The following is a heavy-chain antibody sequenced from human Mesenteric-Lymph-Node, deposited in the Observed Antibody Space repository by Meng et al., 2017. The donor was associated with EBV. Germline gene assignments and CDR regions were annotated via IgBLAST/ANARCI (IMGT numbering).Heavy chain of an antibody. CDR3: ASEGDWTTFVY. V-gene: IGHV1-18*01. D-gene: IGHD3/OR15-3a*01. J-gene: IGHJ4*02. CDR1: GYTYASYG. CDR2: ISAYNGNT. Sequence: QVKRVRSGGEVIKPRASVRVSCKASGYTYASYGIIWVRQAPGQGLEWVGWISAYNGNTNYAQKVQGRVTMTTDTSTTTAYMELRRLRSDDTAVYYCASEGDWTTFVYWGQGTLVTVSS.